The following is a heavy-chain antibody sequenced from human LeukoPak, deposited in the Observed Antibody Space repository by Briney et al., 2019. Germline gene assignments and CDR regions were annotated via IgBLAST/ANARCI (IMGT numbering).Heavy chain of an antibody. CDR2: IYSGGST. J-gene: IGHJ4*02. Sequence: GGSLRLSCAASEFSVGSNYMTWVRQAPGKGLEWVSLIYSGGSTYYADSVKGRFTISRDNSKNTLYLQMNSLRAEDTAIYYCAKDGRRVSMVAVVRRGHYFDSWGQGTLVSVSS. V-gene: IGHV3-66*01. CDR3: AKDGRRVSMVAVVRRGHYFDS. CDR1: EFSVGSNY. D-gene: IGHD3-22*01.